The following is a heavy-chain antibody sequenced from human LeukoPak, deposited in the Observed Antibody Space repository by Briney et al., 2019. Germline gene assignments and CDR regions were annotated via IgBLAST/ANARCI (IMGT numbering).Heavy chain of an antibody. Sequence: GGSLRLSCAASGFTFSSYSMNWVRQAPGKGLEWVSSISSSTSYIYYYADSVKGRFTISRDNAKNSLYLQMNSLRAEDTAVYYCARDGNYYYMDVWGKGTTVTVSS. CDR3: ARDGNYYYMDV. CDR1: GFTFSSYS. CDR2: ISSSTSYI. D-gene: IGHD1-26*01. J-gene: IGHJ6*03. V-gene: IGHV3-21*01.